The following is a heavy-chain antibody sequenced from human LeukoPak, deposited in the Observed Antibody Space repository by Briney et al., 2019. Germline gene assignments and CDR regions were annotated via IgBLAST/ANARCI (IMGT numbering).Heavy chain of an antibody. D-gene: IGHD2-21*02. CDR2: ISGSGGST. CDR3: TKDSSDDVVVTAYFDY. J-gene: IGHJ4*02. CDR1: GFTFVSYA. Sequence: GGSLRLSCAASGFTFVSYAMTWVRQAPGKGLEWVSVISGSGGSTYYADSVKGRFTISRDNSKNTLYLQMNSLRADDTAVYYCTKDSSDDVVVTAYFDYGGRGKGVTVS. V-gene: IGHV3-23*01.